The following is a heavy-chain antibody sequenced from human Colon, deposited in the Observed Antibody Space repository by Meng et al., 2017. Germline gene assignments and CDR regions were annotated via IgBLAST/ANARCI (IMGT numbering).Heavy chain of an antibody. CDR3: GKREYISGLTY. J-gene: IGHJ4*02. CDR2: INPKSGGT. V-gene: IGHV1-2*06. D-gene: IGHD6-19*01. CDR1: GYTFTYYY. Sequence: VQSGAEVKKPGASVKVSCKASGYTFTYYYIHWGRQAPGQGLEWMGRINPKSGGTNSAQIFQGRVTMTRDTSISTVYMELTRLRSDDTALYYCGKREYISGLTYWGQGTLVTVSS.